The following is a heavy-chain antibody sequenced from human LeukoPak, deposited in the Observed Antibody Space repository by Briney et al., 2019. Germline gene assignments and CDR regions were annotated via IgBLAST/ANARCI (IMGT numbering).Heavy chain of an antibody. Sequence: PGGSLRLSCAASGFTFSSYEMNWVRQAPGKGLEWVSYISSSGSTIYYADSVKGRFTISRDNAKNSLYLQMNSLRAEDTAVYYCARDMFGTSGWFYFDYWGQGTLVTVSS. J-gene: IGHJ4*02. CDR3: ARDMFGTSGWFYFDY. CDR2: ISSSGSTI. V-gene: IGHV3-48*03. D-gene: IGHD6-19*01. CDR1: GFTFSSYE.